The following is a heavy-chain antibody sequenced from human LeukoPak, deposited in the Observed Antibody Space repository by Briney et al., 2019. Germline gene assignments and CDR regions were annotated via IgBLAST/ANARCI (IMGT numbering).Heavy chain of an antibody. CDR3: ARDWSTVTTAMDV. V-gene: IGHV3-7*01. CDR1: GFTFSSYE. Sequence: GGSLRLSCAASGFTFSSYEMNWVRQAPGKGLEWVANIKQDGSEKYYVDSVKGRFTISRDNAKNSLYLQMNSLRAEDTAVYYCARDWSTVTTAMDVWGKGTTVTVSS. D-gene: IGHD4-17*01. J-gene: IGHJ6*04. CDR2: IKQDGSEK.